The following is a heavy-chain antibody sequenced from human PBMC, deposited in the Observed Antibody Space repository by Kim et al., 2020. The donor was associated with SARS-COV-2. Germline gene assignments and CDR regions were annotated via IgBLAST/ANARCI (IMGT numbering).Heavy chain of an antibody. V-gene: IGHV3-23*01. CDR3: AKCTTNCYTKAFDI. Sequence: ADSVKGRLTMSRANSKNTWYLQMNSLRAEDTAVYYCAKCTTNCYTKAFDIWGQGTMVTVSS. J-gene: IGHJ3*02. D-gene: IGHD2-2*01.